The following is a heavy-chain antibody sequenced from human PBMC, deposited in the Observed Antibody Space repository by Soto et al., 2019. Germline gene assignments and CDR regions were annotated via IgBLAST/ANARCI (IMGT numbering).Heavy chain of an antibody. CDR3: ATPILTGPYGSWFDP. CDR1: GYTLTELS. D-gene: IGHD3-9*01. Sequence: ASVKVSCKVSGYTLTELSMHWVRQAPGKGLEWMGGFDPEDGETIYAQKFQGRVTMTEDTSTDTAYMELSSLRSEDTAVYYCATPILTGPYGSWFDPWGQGTLVTVSS. J-gene: IGHJ5*02. CDR2: FDPEDGET. V-gene: IGHV1-24*01.